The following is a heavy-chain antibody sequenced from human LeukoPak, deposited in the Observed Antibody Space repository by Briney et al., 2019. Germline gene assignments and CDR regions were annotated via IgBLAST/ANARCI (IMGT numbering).Heavy chain of an antibody. Sequence: GGSLRLYCAASGYTFSTAWKQWASQTPGKGLVWVSHINGDGKRINYADDVKGRFTISRDNAKNTLYLQMNSLRVEDTAVYYCVRDLPRTSGPWGQGTLVTVSS. J-gene: IGHJ5*02. CDR3: VRDLPRTSGP. V-gene: IGHV3-74*01. CDR1: GYTFSTAW. CDR2: INGDGKRI. D-gene: IGHD3-10*01.